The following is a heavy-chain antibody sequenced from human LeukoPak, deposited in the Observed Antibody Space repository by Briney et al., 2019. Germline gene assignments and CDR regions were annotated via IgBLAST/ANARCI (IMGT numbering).Heavy chain of an antibody. CDR1: GYSFTSYW. CDR3: ARQGGRDDSSGYPDY. D-gene: IGHD3-22*01. J-gene: IGHJ4*02. V-gene: IGHV5-51*01. Sequence: GESLKISCKGSGYSFTSYWIGWVRQMPGKGLEWMGIIYPGDSDTRYSPSFQGQVTISADKSISTAYLQWSSLKASDTAMYYCARQGGRDDSSGYPDYWGQGTLVTVSS. CDR2: IYPGDSDT.